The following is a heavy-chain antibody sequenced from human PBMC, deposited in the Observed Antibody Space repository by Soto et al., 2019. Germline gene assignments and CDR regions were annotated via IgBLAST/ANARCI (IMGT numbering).Heavy chain of an antibody. CDR1: GGTFSSYA. Sequence: QVQLVQSGAEVKKPGSSVKVSCKASGGTFSSYAISWVRQAPGQGLEWMGGIIPIFGTANYAQKFQGRVTVTGEETTSTAYMGLRRLGFEDTAGYFCGGGNPDCSGSYFRGWFDPLGQGTLVTVSS. CDR3: GGGNPDCSGSYFRGWFDP. CDR2: IIPIFGTA. V-gene: IGHV1-69*12. D-gene: IGHD3-10*02. J-gene: IGHJ5*02.